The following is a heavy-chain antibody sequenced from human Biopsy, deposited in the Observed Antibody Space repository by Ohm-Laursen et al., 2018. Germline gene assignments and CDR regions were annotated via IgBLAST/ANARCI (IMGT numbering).Heavy chain of an antibody. D-gene: IGHD3-22*01. CDR3: ASVVLGPTNDAFDL. CDR1: GGDINNYY. Sequence: SDTLSLTYNVSGGDINNYYWSWIRQPAGKGLEWIGRIYPGGSTNYNPSLKSRVTMSVDTSKKQLSLRLRSVTAADTAMYYCASVVLGPTNDAFDLWGQGTMVVVSS. V-gene: IGHV4-4*07. J-gene: IGHJ3*01. CDR2: IYPGGST.